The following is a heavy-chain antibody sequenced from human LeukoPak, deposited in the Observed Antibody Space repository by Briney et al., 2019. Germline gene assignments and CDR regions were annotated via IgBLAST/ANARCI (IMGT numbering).Heavy chain of an antibody. D-gene: IGHD1-26*01. Sequence: PSQTLSLTCAVSGDSISSGGYSWSWIRQPPGKGLEWIGYIYHGGSAYYSPSLKSRANISVGKSKNQFSLKLSSVTAADTAVYYCARYFSGGQFKWFDPWGQGTLVTVSS. V-gene: IGHV4-30-2*01. CDR1: GDSISSGGYS. J-gene: IGHJ5*02. CDR3: ARYFSGGQFKWFDP. CDR2: IYHGGSA.